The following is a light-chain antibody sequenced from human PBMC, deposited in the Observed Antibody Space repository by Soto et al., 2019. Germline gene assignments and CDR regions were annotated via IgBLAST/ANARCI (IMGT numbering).Light chain of an antibody. CDR3: QQRNVWPPIT. V-gene: IGKV3-11*01. Sequence: VLTQSPATLSLSPGERATLSYWASQSIHTSLAWYQQKSGKPPRLVIYDSTLRANGVPDRFGGSRSGTEFTLTINSLEPEDFAVYYCQQRNVWPPITFGQGTRLEI. J-gene: IGKJ5*01. CDR1: QSIHTS. CDR2: DST.